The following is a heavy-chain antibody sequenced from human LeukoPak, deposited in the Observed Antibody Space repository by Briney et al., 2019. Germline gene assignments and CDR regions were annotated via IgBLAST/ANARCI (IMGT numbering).Heavy chain of an antibody. Sequence: GGSLRLSCAASGYTFSSFSINWVRQAPGKGLEWVSSISVRSNYIYYADSVRGRSHISRDDARDSLYLQMNSLRAEDTAVYYCVRLRRNSDTSGYYYYYDFWGQGTLVTVSS. CDR3: VRLRRNSDTSGYYYYYDF. J-gene: IGHJ4*02. CDR1: GYTFSSFS. V-gene: IGHV3-21*01. D-gene: IGHD3-22*01. CDR2: ISVRSNYI.